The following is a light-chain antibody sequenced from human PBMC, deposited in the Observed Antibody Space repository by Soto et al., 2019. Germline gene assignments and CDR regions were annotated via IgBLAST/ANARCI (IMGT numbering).Light chain of an antibody. Sequence: IVLTQSPGTLSLSPGERATLSCRASQSLTNNYFAWYQQKPGRALRLRIDGASNRATGIPARFIGSGSGTDFTLTISSREPEDFAVYYCQQRSNWPVTFGQGTRLEIK. CDR1: QSLTNNY. V-gene: IGKV3D-20*02. J-gene: IGKJ5*01. CDR2: GAS. CDR3: QQRSNWPVT.